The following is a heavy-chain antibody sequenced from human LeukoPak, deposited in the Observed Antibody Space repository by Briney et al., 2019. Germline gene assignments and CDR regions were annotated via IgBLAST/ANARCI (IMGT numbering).Heavy chain of an antibody. Sequence: GGSLRLSCAAYTITFSSYWMSWVRQAPRKGLEWVANINQDGSEKNCVDSVKGRFTISRDNAKNSLYLQMNSLRAEDTAVYYCARGDGYNYHFDYWGQGALVTVSS. CDR3: ARGDGYNYHFDY. CDR1: TITFSSYW. CDR2: INQDGSEK. V-gene: IGHV3-7*05. J-gene: IGHJ4*02. D-gene: IGHD5-24*01.